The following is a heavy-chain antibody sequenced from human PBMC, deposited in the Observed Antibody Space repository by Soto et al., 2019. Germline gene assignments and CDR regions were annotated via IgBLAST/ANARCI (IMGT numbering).Heavy chain of an antibody. CDR3: ASLIYVSSNFYDNDY. CDR2: SRSKANNYAT. CDR1: GFTFSGSS. V-gene: IGHV3-73*02. Sequence: EVQLVESGGGLVQPGGSLRLSCAASGFTFSGSSMHWVRQASGKGLEWVARSRSKANNYATTYAASVKGRFTISRDESKNTTYLQMNSLKTEDTAIYYCASLIYVSSNFYDNDYWGQGTLVTVSS. D-gene: IGHD3-3*02. J-gene: IGHJ4*02.